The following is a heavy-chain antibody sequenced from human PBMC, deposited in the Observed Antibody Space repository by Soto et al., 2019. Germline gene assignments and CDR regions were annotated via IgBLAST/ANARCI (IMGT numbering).Heavy chain of an antibody. CDR2: ICGSDGST. V-gene: IGHV3-23*01. CDR1: GFTVSSYS. Sequence: GGSLRLSCAASGFTVSSYSMSWIRQAPGKGLEWISVICGSDGSTYYADSVRGRFTIFRGNSKNTLYLQMNSLTVEDTAVYYCAKGYESIAVAALGMDVWGQGTTVTVSS. D-gene: IGHD6-19*01. CDR3: AKGYESIAVAALGMDV. J-gene: IGHJ6*02.